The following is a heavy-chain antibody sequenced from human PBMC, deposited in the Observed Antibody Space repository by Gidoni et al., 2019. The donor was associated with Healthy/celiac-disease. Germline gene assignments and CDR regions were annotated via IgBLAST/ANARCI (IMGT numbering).Heavy chain of an antibody. CDR3: ARQDLDSYGNLYFDY. J-gene: IGHJ4*02. Sequence: EVQLVQSGAEVKKPGESLKISCKGSGYSFTRHWIGWVRQMPGKGLEWMGITYPGYSDTRYSPSFQGQVTISADKSISTAYLQWRSLKASDTAMYYCARQDLDSYGNLYFDYWGQGTLVTVSS. CDR1: GYSFTRHW. D-gene: IGHD5-18*01. V-gene: IGHV5-51*01. CDR2: TYPGYSDT.